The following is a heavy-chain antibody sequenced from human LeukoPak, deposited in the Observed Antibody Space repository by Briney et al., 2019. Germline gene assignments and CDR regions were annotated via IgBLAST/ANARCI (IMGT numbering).Heavy chain of an antibody. CDR3: ARLYSYRLDY. J-gene: IGHJ4*02. V-gene: IGHV5-51*01. CDR1: GYSFATYW. CDR2: IYPSDSDT. Sequence: GESLKISCKGSGYSFATYWLGWVRQMPGKGLEWMGIIYPSDSDTRYSPSFQGQVTISADKSISTAYLQWSSLKASDTAMYYCARLYSYRLDYWGQGTLVTVSS. D-gene: IGHD5-18*01.